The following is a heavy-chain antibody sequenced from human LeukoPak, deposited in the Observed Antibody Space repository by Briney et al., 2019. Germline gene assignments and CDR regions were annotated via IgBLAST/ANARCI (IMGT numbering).Heavy chain of an antibody. Sequence: GGSLRLSCAASGFTFSSYAMSWVRQAPGKGLEWVSAISGSGGSTYYADSVKAQFTISRDNSKNTLYLQMNSLRAEDTAVYYCAKGPLGWNYFDYWGQGTLVTVSS. J-gene: IGHJ4*02. CDR2: ISGSGGST. CDR1: GFTFSSYA. CDR3: AKGPLGWNYFDY. V-gene: IGHV3-23*01. D-gene: IGHD6-19*01.